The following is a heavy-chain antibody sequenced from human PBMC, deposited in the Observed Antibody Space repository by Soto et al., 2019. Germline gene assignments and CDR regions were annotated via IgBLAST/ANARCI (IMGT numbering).Heavy chain of an antibody. CDR1: GFTFSSYW. CDR2: IKQDGSEK. D-gene: IGHD3-22*01. Sequence: EVQLVESGGGLVQPGGSLRLSCAASGFTFSSYWMSWVRQAPGKGLEWVANIKQDGSEKYYVDSVKGRFTITRDNAKSPLYLQMNSLRGEDTAVYYCARFYYDSSGYLPSPYYYYYGMDVWGQGTTVTVSS. J-gene: IGHJ6*02. V-gene: IGHV3-7*04. CDR3: ARFYYDSSGYLPSPYYYYYGMDV.